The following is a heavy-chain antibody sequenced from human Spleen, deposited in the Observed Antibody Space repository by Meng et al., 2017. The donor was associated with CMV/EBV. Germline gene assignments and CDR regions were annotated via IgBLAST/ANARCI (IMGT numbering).Heavy chain of an antibody. CDR3: AREGSGQRDGYNYDYFDY. Sequence: SVKVSCKASGGTFSSYTISWVRQAPGQGLEWMGRIIPILGIANYAQKFQGRVTITTDESTSTAYMELSSLRSEDMAVYYCAREGSGQRDGYNYDYFDYWGQGTLVTVSS. D-gene: IGHD5-24*01. CDR2: IIPILGIA. J-gene: IGHJ4*02. V-gene: IGHV1-69*16. CDR1: GGTFSSYT.